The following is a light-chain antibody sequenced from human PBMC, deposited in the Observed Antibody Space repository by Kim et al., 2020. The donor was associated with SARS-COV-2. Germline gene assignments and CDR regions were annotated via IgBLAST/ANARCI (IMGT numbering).Light chain of an antibody. Sequence: QSVLTQPPSVSGAPGQRVTISCTGRSSNIGADSQVHWYQQLPGTAPKLLIYDNNRRPSGVPDRFSGSKSATSASLAICGLQAEDEADYYCPSHDRSLSIYVFGTGTKVTVL. CDR2: DNN. V-gene: IGLV1-40*01. CDR3: PSHDRSLSIYV. J-gene: IGLJ1*01. CDR1: SSNIGADSQ.